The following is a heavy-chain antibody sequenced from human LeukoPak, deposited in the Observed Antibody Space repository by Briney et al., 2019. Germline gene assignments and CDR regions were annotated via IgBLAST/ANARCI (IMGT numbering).Heavy chain of an antibody. CDR1: GFTFSDYY. J-gene: IGHJ4*02. CDR3: ARALQGILPYFDY. D-gene: IGHD2-21*01. V-gene: IGHV3-11*01. Sequence: SGGSLRLSCAASGFTFSDYYMSWIRQAPGKGLEWVSYISSSGSTIYYADSVKGRFTISRDNAKNSLYLQMNSLRAEDTAVYYCARALQGILPYFDYWGQGTLVTVSP. CDR2: ISSSGSTI.